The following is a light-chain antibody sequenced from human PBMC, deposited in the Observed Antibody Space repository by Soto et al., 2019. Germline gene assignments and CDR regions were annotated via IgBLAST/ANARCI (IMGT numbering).Light chain of an antibody. CDR2: DAS. V-gene: IGKV3-11*01. CDR3: QQRSNWPLLT. J-gene: IGKJ4*01. CDR1: QSVSSY. Sequence: EIVLTQSPATLSLSPGERATLSCRASQSVSSYLAWYQQKPGQAPRLLIYDASNRATGIPARFSGSGSGTDSTLRISSLEPEDFAVYYCQQRSNWPLLTFGGGTKVEIK.